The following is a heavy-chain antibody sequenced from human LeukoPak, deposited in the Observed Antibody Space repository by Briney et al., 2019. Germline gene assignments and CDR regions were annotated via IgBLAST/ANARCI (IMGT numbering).Heavy chain of an antibody. CDR2: IYTSGST. CDR1: GGSISSSSYY. CDR3: ARQRDGYIAELDY. D-gene: IGHD5-24*01. J-gene: IGHJ4*02. Sequence: PSETLSLTCTVSGGSISSSSYYWGWIRQPAGKGLEWIGRIYTSGSTNYNPSLKSRVTMSVDTSKNQFSLKLSSVTAADTAVYYCARQRDGYIAELDYWGQGTLVTVSS. V-gene: IGHV4-61*02.